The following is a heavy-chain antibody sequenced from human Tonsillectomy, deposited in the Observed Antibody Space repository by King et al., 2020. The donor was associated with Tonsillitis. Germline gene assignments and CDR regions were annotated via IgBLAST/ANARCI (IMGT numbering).Heavy chain of an antibody. J-gene: IGHJ3*01. CDR1: RFTFDDYA. Sequence: VQLVESGGGLVQPGRSLRLSCAASRFTFDDYAMHWVRQAPGKGLEWVSGISWTSGSLAYADSVTGRFTISRDNAKNSLYLQMNSLRAEDTALYYCSKDYHSSGWEDAFDVWGQGTMVIVSS. CDR2: ISWTSGSL. D-gene: IGHD6-19*01. CDR3: SKDYHSSGWEDAFDV. V-gene: IGHV3-9*01.